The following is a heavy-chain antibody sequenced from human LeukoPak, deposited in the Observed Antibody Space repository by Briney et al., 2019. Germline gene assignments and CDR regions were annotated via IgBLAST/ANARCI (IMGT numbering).Heavy chain of an antibody. Sequence: SETLSLTCTVSGGSISSYYWSWIRQPPGKGLEWIGYIYYSGSTNYYPSLKSRVTISVDTSKNQFSLKLSSVTAADTAVYYCARQEIGLRSFDPWGQGTLVTVSS. J-gene: IGHJ5*02. CDR3: ARQEIGLRSFDP. V-gene: IGHV4-59*01. CDR1: GGSISSYY. CDR2: IYYSGST. D-gene: IGHD3/OR15-3a*01.